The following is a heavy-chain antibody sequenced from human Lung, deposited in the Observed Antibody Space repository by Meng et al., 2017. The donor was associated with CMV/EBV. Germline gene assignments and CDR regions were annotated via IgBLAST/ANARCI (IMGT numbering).Heavy chain of an antibody. CDR1: GGSISSTSDY. D-gene: IGHD1-14*01. CDR3: ARRPPALTGNWFDP. CDR2: IYYSGTT. V-gene: IGHV4-39*02. J-gene: IGHJ5*02. Sequence: SXTXSLXCSVSGGSISSTSDYWGWIRPPPGKGLEWIGSIYYSGTTYYNPSLKSRVTVSVDTSKNHLPLTLSAVTAADTAVYYCARRPPALTGNWFDPWGQGTLVTVSS.